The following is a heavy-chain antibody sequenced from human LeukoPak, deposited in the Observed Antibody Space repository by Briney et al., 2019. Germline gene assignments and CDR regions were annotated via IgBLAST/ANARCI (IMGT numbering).Heavy chain of an antibody. J-gene: IGHJ4*02. CDR3: ARVSGGNYDFWSGYYDPFDY. V-gene: IGHV4-34*01. Sequence: SETLSLTCAVYGGSFSGYYWSWIRQPPGKGLEWIGEINHSGSTNYNPSLKSRVTISVDTSKNQFSLKLCSVTAADTAVYYCARVSGGNYDFWSGYYDPFDYWGQGTLVTVSS. D-gene: IGHD3-3*01. CDR2: INHSGST. CDR1: GGSFSGYY.